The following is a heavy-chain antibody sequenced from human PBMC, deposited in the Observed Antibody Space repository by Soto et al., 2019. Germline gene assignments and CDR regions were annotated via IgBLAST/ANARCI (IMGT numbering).Heavy chain of an antibody. D-gene: IGHD3-22*01. Sequence: QVQLQQWGAGLLKPSETLSLTCAVYGGSFSGYYWSWIRQPPGKGLEWIGEINHSGSTNYNPSLKSRVTISVDTSKNQFSLKLSSVTAADTAVYYCASESGGYPDYWGQGTLVTVFS. J-gene: IGHJ4*02. CDR2: INHSGST. CDR1: GGSFSGYY. CDR3: ASESGGYPDY. V-gene: IGHV4-34*01.